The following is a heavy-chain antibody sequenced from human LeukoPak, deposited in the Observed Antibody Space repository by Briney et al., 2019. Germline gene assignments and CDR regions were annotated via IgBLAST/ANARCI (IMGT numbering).Heavy chain of an antibody. Sequence: PGGSLRLSCAASGFTFSSYSMNWVRQAPGKGLEWVSSISSSSSYIYYADSVKGRFTISRDNAKNSLYLQMNSLRAEDTAVYYCARWGESTIFGVVIIGEEFYFDYWGQGTLVTVSS. D-gene: IGHD3-3*01. V-gene: IGHV3-21*01. CDR1: GFTFSSYS. CDR3: ARWGESTIFGVVIIGEEFYFDY. CDR2: ISSSSSYI. J-gene: IGHJ4*02.